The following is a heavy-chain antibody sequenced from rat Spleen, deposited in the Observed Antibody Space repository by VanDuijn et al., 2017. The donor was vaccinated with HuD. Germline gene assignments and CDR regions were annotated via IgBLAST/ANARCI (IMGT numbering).Heavy chain of an antibody. V-gene: IGHV4-2*01. Sequence: EVQLVESDGDLVQPGRSLKLSCAASGFNFNDYWMGWVRQAPGNGLEWTGEINKDSSTIKYNPSFKDKFTISRDNAQNTLYLQMRKLGSEDTAIYYCVREDFGVDYWGQGVMVTVSS. CDR2: INKDSSTI. D-gene: IGHD4-3*01. J-gene: IGHJ2*01. CDR3: VREDFGVDY. CDR1: GFNFNDYW.